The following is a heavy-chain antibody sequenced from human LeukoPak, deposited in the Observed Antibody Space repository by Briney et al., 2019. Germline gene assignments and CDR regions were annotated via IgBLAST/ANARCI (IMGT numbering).Heavy chain of an antibody. CDR2: INPSGGST. V-gene: IGHV1-46*01. D-gene: IGHD3-22*01. Sequence: RASVKVSCKASGYTFTSYYMHWVRQAPGQGLEWMGIINPSGGSTSYAQKFQGRVTITADKSTSTAYMELSSLRSEDTAVYYCARDSDPYYYDSSGYSDYWGQGTLVTVSS. CDR1: GYTFTSYY. CDR3: ARDSDPYYYDSSGYSDY. J-gene: IGHJ4*02.